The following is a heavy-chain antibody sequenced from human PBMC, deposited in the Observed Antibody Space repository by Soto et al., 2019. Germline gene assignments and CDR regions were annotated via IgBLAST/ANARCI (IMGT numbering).Heavy chain of an antibody. Sequence: PSQTLSLTCAISGDSVSTNSATWDWIRQSPSRGLEWLGRTYYRSKWYNDYAVSVKGRITINPDTSNNQLSLQLNSVTPDDTAVYYCARQNGYGRNWRVYFDHWGQGALVTVSS. CDR2: TYYRSKWYN. CDR1: GDSVSTNSAT. CDR3: ARQNGYGRNWRVYFDH. J-gene: IGHJ4*02. V-gene: IGHV6-1*01. D-gene: IGHD2-2*03.